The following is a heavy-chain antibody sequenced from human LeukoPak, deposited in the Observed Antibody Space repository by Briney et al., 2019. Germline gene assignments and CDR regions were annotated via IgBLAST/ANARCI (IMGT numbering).Heavy chain of an antibody. CDR1: GYTFTGYY. J-gene: IGHJ5*02. Sequence: ASVKVSCKASGYTFTGYYMHWVRQAPGQGLEWMGWINPNSGGTNYAQKFQGRVTMTRDKSISTAYLQWSSLKASDTAMYYCARHCSGGSCSATWGQGTLVTVSS. V-gene: IGHV1-2*02. D-gene: IGHD2-15*01. CDR3: ARHCSGGSCSAT. CDR2: INPNSGGT.